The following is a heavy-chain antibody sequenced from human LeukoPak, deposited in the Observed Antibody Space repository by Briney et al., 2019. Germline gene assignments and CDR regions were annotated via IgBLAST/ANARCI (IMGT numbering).Heavy chain of an antibody. CDR1: GGTFSSYA. CDR2: IIPILGIA. CDR3: ARDTLDGIAVAGTHGMDV. V-gene: IGHV1-69*04. D-gene: IGHD6-19*01. Sequence: RASVKVSCKASGGTFSSYAISWVRQAPGQGLEWMGRIIPILGIANYAQKFQGRVTITADKSTSTAYMELSSLRSEDTAVYYCARDTLDGIAVAGTHGMDVWGQGTTVTVSS. J-gene: IGHJ6*02.